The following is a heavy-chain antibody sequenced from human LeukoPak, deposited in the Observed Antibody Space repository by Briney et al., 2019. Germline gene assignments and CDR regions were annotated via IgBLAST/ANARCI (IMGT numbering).Heavy chain of an antibody. V-gene: IGHV1-46*01. CDR1: GYTFTSYY. J-gene: IGHJ4*02. CDR2: INPSGGST. CDR3: ARDQEGFDY. Sequence: GASVKVSCKASGYTFTSYYMHWVRQAPGQGLEWMGIINPSGGSTSYAQKFQGRVTVTRDTSTSTVHTELSGLRSEDTAVYYCARDQEGFDYWGQGTLVTVSS.